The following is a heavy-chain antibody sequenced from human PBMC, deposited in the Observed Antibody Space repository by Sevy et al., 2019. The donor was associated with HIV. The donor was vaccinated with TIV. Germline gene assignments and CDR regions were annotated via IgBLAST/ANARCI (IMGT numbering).Heavy chain of an antibody. CDR3: ARDLPPSATTVAHFDY. J-gene: IGHJ4*02. D-gene: IGHD4-17*01. Sequence: GGSLRLSCTASGFPFGSYEMNWVRQAPGKGLEWVSYISNSGSAKYYSDSVRGRCTISRDNAKNSLYLQMNSLRAEDTAVYYCARDLPPSATTVAHFDYWGRGTLVTVSS. V-gene: IGHV3-48*03. CDR2: ISNSGSAK. CDR1: GFPFGSYE.